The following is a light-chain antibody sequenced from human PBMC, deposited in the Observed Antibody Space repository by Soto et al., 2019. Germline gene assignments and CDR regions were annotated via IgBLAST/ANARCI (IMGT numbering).Light chain of an antibody. CDR3: QQYGRSPRT. Sequence: EIVLTQSPGTLSLSPGERATLSCRASQSVSSSYLAWYQQKPGQAPRLLIYGASSRATGIPDRFSGSGSGTDFTVNISRVEHADFAVYYCQQYGRSPRTFGQGTKVETK. CDR1: QSVSSSY. V-gene: IGKV3-20*01. J-gene: IGKJ1*01. CDR2: GAS.